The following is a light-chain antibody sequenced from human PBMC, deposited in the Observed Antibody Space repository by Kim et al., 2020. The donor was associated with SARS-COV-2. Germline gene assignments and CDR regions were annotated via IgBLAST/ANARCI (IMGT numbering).Light chain of an antibody. J-gene: IGLJ3*02. V-gene: IGLV3-1*01. CDR1: KLGETF. Sequence: SYELTQPPSVSVSPGQTASITCSGDKLGETFASWYQQKPGQSPVLLIYQDNKRPAGIPERFSGSNSGDTATLTISGTPAMDEADYFCQAWDSNTAVFGGGTKVTVL. CDR3: QAWDSNTAV. CDR2: QDN.